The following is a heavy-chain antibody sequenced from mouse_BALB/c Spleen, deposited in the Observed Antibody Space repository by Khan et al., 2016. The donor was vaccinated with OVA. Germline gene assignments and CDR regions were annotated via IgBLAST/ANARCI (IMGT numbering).Heavy chain of an antibody. CDR1: GFTFSSYS. D-gene: IGHD4-1*01. J-gene: IGHJ3*01. CDR3: ADHVTGSFAY. CDR2: ISSGGDYT. V-gene: IGHV5-6*01. Sequence: EVALVESGGDLVKPGGSLKLSCAASGFTFSSYSMSWVRQTPDKRLEWVASISSGGDYTYYPDSVKGRFTISRDNAKNHLYLQMSDLKSEDTAIDYCADHVTGSFAYWGQGTLVTVSA.